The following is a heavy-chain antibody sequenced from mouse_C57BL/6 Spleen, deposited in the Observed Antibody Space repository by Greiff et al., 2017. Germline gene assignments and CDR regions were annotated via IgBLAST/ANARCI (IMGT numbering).Heavy chain of an antibody. V-gene: IGHV1-63*01. D-gene: IGHD2-5*01. CDR2: IYPGGGYT. CDR1: GYTFTNYW. J-gene: IGHJ2*01. CDR3: ARGRDSNYDVYYFDY. Sequence: VKLVESGAELVRPGTSVKMSCKASGYTFTNYWIGWAKQRPGHGLEWIGDIYPGGGYTNYNEKFKGKATLTADKSSSTAYMQFSSLTSEDSAIYYCARGRDSNYDVYYFDYWGQGTTLTVSS.